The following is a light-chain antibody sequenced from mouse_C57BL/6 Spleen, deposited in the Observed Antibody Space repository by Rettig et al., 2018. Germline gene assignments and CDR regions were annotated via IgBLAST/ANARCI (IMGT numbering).Light chain of an antibody. CDR3: QQYSKLPYT. Sequence: DIQMTQTTSSLSASLGDRVTISCSASQGISNFLNWYQQKPDGAFKLLVYYTSTLHSGVPSRFSGSGSGTDYSLTISNLEPEDIATYYCQQYSKLPYTFGGGTKLEIK. J-gene: IGKJ2*01. CDR1: QGISNF. V-gene: IGKV10-94*01. CDR2: YTS.